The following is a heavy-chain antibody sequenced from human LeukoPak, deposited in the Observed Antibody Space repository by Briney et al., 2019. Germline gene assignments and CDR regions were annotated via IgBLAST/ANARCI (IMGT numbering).Heavy chain of an antibody. J-gene: IGHJ4*02. CDR3: ARDRRVSGFDY. CDR2: ISSSGNLI. V-gene: IGHV3-48*03. Sequence: PGGSLRLSCEASGLTFSSYDMNWVRQAPGKGLEWVSYISSSGNLIHYADSVKGRFTISRDNAKNSLYLQMNSLRAEDTAVYYCARDRRVSGFDYWGQGTLVTVSS. CDR1: GLTFSSYD.